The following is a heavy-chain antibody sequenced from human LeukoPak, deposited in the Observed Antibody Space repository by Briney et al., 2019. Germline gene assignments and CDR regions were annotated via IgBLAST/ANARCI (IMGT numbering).Heavy chain of an antibody. V-gene: IGHV1-2*02. Sequence: APVKVSCKASGYTFTAYYMHWLRQAPGQGLQWMGWINPNSGDTSYAQNSQGRVTMTRDTSISTAYMELNSLTSDDTAVYYCARGGDGNRRDFDYWGQGTLVTVSS. CDR3: ARGGDGNRRDFDY. CDR1: GYTFTAYY. CDR2: INPNSGDT. D-gene: IGHD5-24*01. J-gene: IGHJ4*02.